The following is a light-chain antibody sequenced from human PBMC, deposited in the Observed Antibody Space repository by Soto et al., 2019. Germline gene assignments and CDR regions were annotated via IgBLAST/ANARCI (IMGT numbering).Light chain of an antibody. J-gene: IGKJ4*01. CDR1: QSVSSSY. CDR2: GAS. V-gene: IGKV3-20*01. Sequence: EIVLTQSPGTLSLSPGERATLSCRASQSVSSSYLAWYQQKPGQAPRLLIYGASSRATGIPVRFSGSGSGTDFTLTISRLEPEDFAVYYCQQYGSSPLTFGGGTKVEIK. CDR3: QQYGSSPLT.